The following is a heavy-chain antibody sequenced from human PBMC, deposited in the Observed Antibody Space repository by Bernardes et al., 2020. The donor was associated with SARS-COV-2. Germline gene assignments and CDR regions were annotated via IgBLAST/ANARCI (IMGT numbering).Heavy chain of an antibody. CDR1: GFTFSTSW. D-gene: IGHD6-19*01. V-gene: IGHV3-74*01. Sequence: GGSLRLSCEASGFTFSTSWMHWVRQTPGKGLVWVSRTNSGGSIKNFADSVKGRFTISRDNAKNTLYLQMNSLTTEDTALYYCARGEGGSSGWYYYWGQGTLVTVSS. CDR2: TNSGGSIK. CDR3: ARGEGGSSGWYYY. J-gene: IGHJ4*02.